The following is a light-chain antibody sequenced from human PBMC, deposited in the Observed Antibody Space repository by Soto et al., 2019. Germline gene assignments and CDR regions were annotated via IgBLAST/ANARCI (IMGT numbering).Light chain of an antibody. CDR3: QQYSRYWT. V-gene: IGKV1-5*03. CDR1: QSISSS. Sequence: DIQMTQSPSTLSASVGDRVTITCRASQSISSSLAWYQQKPGKAPKVLIYKASSLQSGVPSRFSGSGSGTEFTLTISSLQPDAFATYSCQQYSRYWTFGQGTKVEIK. J-gene: IGKJ1*01. CDR2: KAS.